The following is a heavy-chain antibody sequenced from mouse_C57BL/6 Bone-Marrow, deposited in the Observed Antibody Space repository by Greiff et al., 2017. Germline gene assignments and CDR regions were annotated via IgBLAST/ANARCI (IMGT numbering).Heavy chain of an antibody. CDR1: YFAFTACA. Sequence: LLQSGAELVRPGSSVKLSCKASYFAFTACAMHWVKQRPGHGLEWIGSFTMYSDATEYSENFKGKATLTANTSSSTVYMELSSLTSEDYAGYYCARSLACCYAMDYWGQGTSVTVSS. V-gene: IGHV1-49*01. CDR3: ARSLACCYAMDY. J-gene: IGHJ4*01. CDR2: FTMYSDAT.